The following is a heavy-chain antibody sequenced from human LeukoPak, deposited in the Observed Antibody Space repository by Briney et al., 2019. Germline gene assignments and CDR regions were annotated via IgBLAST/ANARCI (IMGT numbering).Heavy chain of an antibody. CDR2: IYYSGST. D-gene: IGHD2-2*01. V-gene: IGHV4-31*03. CDR1: GGSISSGGSY. CDR3: ARRRGYQPYED. Sequence: SETLSLTCTVSGGSISSGGSYWRWIRQHPGKGLEWIGYIYYSGSTYYNPSLKSRVTISVDTSKSQFSLKLSSVTAADTAVYYCARRRGYQPYEDWGQGTLVTVSS. J-gene: IGHJ4*02.